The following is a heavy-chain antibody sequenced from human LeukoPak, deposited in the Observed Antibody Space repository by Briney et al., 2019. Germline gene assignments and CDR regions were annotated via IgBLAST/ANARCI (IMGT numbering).Heavy chain of an antibody. D-gene: IGHD3-10*01. CDR3: GRFGDYFYYYGMDV. Sequence: PSETLSLTWAVYGGSFSGYYWSWIRQPPGKGLEWIGEINHSGSTNYNPSLKSRVTISVDTSKNQFSLKLSSVTAADTAVYYCGRFGDYFYYYGMDVWGQGTTVTVSS. CDR1: GGSFSGYY. CDR2: INHSGST. J-gene: IGHJ6*02. V-gene: IGHV4-34*01.